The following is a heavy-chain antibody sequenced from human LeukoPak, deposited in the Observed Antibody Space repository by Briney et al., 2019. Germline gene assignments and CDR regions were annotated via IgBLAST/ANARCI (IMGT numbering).Heavy chain of an antibody. J-gene: IGHJ6*02. CDR2: IYYSGST. CDR1: GGSISSSSYY. D-gene: IGHD3-10*01. CDR3: ARESFLWFGEFGWPYYYYGMDV. Sequence: PSETLSLTCTVSGGSISSSSYYWGWIRQPPGKGLEWIGSIYYSGSTYYNPSLKSRVTISVDTSKNQFSLKLSSVTAADTAVYYCARESFLWFGEFGWPYYYYGMDVWGQGTTVTVSS. V-gene: IGHV4-39*02.